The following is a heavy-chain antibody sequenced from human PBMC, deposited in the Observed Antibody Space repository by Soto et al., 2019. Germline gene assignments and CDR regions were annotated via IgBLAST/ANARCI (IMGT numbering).Heavy chain of an antibody. V-gene: IGHV1-18*01. CDR1: GYTFTSYG. J-gene: IGHJ4*02. Sequence: QVQLVQSGAEVKKPGASVKVSCKASGYTFTSYGISWVRQAPGQGLEWMGWISAYNGNTNYAQKLQGRVTMTTDTTTSTAYMEMRSLRSHDTAVYYCARDPRIPVSSSTYYFDYWGQGTLVTVSS. D-gene: IGHD2-8*01. CDR3: ARDPRIPVSSSTYYFDY. CDR2: ISAYNGNT.